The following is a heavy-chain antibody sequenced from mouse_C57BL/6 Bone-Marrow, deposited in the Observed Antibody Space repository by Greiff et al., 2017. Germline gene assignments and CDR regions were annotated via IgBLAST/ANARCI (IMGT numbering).Heavy chain of an antibody. CDR2: IYPRGGNT. J-gene: IGHJ2*01. CDR1: GYTFTSYG. CDR3: ARDSGDVGY. Sequence: QVQLQQSGAELVRPGASVKLSCKASGYTFTSYGISWVKQRPGQGLEWIGEIYPRGGNTYYNEKFKGKATLTADKSSSTAYMQLRSLTSEDSAVYYCARDSGDVGYGGQGTALTVSS. D-gene: IGHD2-13*01. V-gene: IGHV1-81*01.